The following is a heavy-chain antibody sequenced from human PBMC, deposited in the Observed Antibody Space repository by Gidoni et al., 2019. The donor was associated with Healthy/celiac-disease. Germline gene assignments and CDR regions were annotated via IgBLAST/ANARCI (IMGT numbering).Heavy chain of an antibody. CDR3: ARDVYYYGSGSYLYYGMDV. V-gene: IGHV1-69*09. D-gene: IGHD3-10*01. Sequence: VPLLQSGAEMKKPGASWHVSCKASGGTFSRRAVSWVLQAPGQGLDWMGRLIPILGIANYAQKFQGRVTITADKSTSTAYMELSSLRSEDTAVYYCARDVYYYGSGSYLYYGMDVWGQGTTVTVSS. CDR1: GGTFSRRA. J-gene: IGHJ6*02. CDR2: LIPILGIA.